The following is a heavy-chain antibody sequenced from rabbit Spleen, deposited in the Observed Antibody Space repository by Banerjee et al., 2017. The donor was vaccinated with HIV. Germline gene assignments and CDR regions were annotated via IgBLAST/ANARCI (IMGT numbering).Heavy chain of an antibody. CDR3: ARGIVYGFAGDTYPPYGMDL. CDR2: IYGGSSDST. CDR1: GFSFSFSYW. V-gene: IGHV1S40*01. D-gene: IGHD6-1*01. Sequence: QSLEESGGDLVKPGASLTLTCTASGFSFSFSYWICWVRQAPGKGLEWIACIYGGSSDSTYYASWAKGRFTISKTSSTTVTLQMTSLTAADTATYFCARGIVYGFAGDTYPPYGMDLWGQGTLVTVS. J-gene: IGHJ6*01.